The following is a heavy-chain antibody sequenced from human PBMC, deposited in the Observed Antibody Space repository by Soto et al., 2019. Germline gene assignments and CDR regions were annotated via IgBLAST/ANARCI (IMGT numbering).Heavy chain of an antibody. CDR1: GFAFRTYG. CDR2: INAGGRGA. D-gene: IGHD2-2*01. V-gene: IGHV3-23*01. Sequence: EVQLLESGGGLVQPGGSLRLSCVASGFAFRTYGMSWVRQTPGQWLEWVSAINAGGRGAYYADSVKGRFIISRDKSKNPLSLQRTSLRAEDSAVYYCAKGRGCSSAPCYQADWGQGTLVTVSS. CDR3: AKGRGCSSAPCYQAD. J-gene: IGHJ4*02.